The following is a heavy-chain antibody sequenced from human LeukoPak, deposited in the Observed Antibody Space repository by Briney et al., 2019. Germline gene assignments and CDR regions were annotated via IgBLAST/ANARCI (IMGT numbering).Heavy chain of an antibody. Sequence: PSQTLSLTCTVSGGSTSSGGYYWSWIRQHPGKGPEWIGYIYYSGSTYYNPSLKSRVTISVDTSKNQFSLKLSSVTAADTAVYYCARVHYYDSSGYYTGWYFDYWGQGTLVTVSS. J-gene: IGHJ4*02. CDR3: ARVHYYDSSGYYTGWYFDY. CDR2: IYYSGST. V-gene: IGHV4-31*03. D-gene: IGHD3-22*01. CDR1: GGSTSSGGYY.